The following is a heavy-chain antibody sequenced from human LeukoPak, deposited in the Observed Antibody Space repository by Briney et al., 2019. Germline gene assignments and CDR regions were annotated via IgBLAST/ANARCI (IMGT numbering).Heavy chain of an antibody. J-gene: IGHJ4*02. D-gene: IGHD6-13*01. CDR3: ASAPGGIAAAGTLGY. CDR2: MNPNSGNT. Sequence: GASVKVSCKASGYTFTSYDINWVRQATGQGLEWMGWMNPNSGNTGYAQKFQGRVTMTRNTSISTACMELSSLRSEDTAVYYCASAPGGIAAAGTLGYWGQGTLVTVSS. V-gene: IGHV1-8*01. CDR1: GYTFTSYD.